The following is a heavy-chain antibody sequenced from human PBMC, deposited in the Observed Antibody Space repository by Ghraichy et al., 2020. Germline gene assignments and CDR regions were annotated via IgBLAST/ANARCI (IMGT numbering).Heavy chain of an antibody. V-gene: IGHV6-1*01. Sequence: QTLSLTCAISGDSVSSNSAAWNWIRQSPSRGLEWLGRTYYRSKWYNDYAVSVKSRITINPDTSKNQFSLQLNSATPEDTAVYYCAREWDCSGGSCRRDAFDIWGQGTMVTVSS. CDR1: GDSVSSNSAA. J-gene: IGHJ3*02. D-gene: IGHD2-15*01. CDR3: AREWDCSGGSCRRDAFDI. CDR2: TYYRSKWYN.